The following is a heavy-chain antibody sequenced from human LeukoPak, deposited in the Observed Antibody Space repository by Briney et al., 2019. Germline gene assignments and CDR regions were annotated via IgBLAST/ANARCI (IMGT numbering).Heavy chain of an antibody. D-gene: IGHD2-21*02. J-gene: IGHJ6*02. CDR3: ARHGDRLRFAMDV. V-gene: IGHV4-39*01. CDR1: GGSISGSTSY. CDR2: IFHRGTT. Sequence: SETLSLTCSVSGGSISGSTSYSGWIRQPPGEGLEWIGNIFHRGTTYHNPSLQRRVTFSVDTSKNLFSMNLTSVTVADTAVYYCARHGDRLRFAMDVWGQGTKVTVSS.